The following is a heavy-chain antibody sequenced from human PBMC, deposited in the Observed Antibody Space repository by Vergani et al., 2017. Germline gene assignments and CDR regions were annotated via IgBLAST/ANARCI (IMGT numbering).Heavy chain of an antibody. CDR1: GFALNRHA. Sequence: QVQLVESGGGVVQPGTSLRLSCVVSGFALNRHAMYWVRQAPGKGLEWVVGISFDGTNEYYPDLVKGRFTISRDIAKNTLYLQVRSLRLEDTGVYHCVRDRGLCAGGRCYTGAWDYCGQGTPVTVSS. J-gene: IGHJ4*02. CDR2: ISFDGTNE. V-gene: IGHV3-30-3*01. D-gene: IGHD2-2*02. CDR3: VRDRGLCAGGRCYTGAWDY.